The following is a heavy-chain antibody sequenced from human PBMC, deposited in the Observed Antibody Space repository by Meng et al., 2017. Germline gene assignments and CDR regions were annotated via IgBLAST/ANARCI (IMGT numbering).Heavy chain of an antibody. CDR3: ARGSMFGATVTKIDY. CDR2: INHSGST. J-gene: IGHJ4*02. Sequence: QGQREQWGAGLLKPSETLSLTRAVYGGSLIGYYWSWIRQPPGKGLEWIGEINHSGSTNYNPSLKSRVTISVDTSKNQFSLKLSSVTAADTAVYYCARGSMFGATVTKIDYWGQGTLVTVSS. V-gene: IGHV4-34*01. D-gene: IGHD4-17*01. CDR1: GGSLIGYY.